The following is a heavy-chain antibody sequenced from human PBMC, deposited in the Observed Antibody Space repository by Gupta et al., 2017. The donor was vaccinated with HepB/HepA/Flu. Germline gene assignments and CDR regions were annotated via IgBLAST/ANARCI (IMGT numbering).Heavy chain of an antibody. J-gene: IGHJ6*02. CDR3: ARWGAKRPQDVAGAYYYYGMDV. D-gene: IGHD6-19*01. CDR2: IYYSGST. Sequence: QPPGKGLEWIGYIYYSGSTNYNPSLKSRVTISVDTSKNQFSLKLSSVTAADTAVYYCARWGAKRPQDVAGAYYYYGMDVWGQGTTVTVSS. V-gene: IGHV4-59*08.